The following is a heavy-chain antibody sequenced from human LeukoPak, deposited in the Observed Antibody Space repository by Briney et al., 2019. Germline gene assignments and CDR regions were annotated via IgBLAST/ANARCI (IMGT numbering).Heavy chain of an antibody. V-gene: IGHV1-18*01. CDR2: ISAYNGNT. CDR3: ARDRGSSWYGGVDFDY. Sequence: ASVKVSCKASGYTFTSYGISWVRQAPGQGLEWMGWISAYNGNTNYAQKLQGRVTMTTDTSTSTAYMELRSLRSDDTAVYYCARDRGSSWYGGVDFDYWGQGTLVTVSS. D-gene: IGHD6-13*01. J-gene: IGHJ4*02. CDR1: GYTFTSYG.